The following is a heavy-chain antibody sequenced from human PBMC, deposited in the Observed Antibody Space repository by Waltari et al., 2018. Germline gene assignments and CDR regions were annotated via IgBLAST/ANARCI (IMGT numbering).Heavy chain of an antibody. Sequence: EVQLVESGGGLVQPGGSLRLSCAASGFTFSSYAMHWVRQAPGKGLEYVSAISSNGGSTYYANSGKGRFTISRDNSKNTLYLQMGSLRAEDMAVYYCARGGVTTDAFDIWGQGTMVTVSS. V-gene: IGHV3-64*01. CDR3: ARGGVTTDAFDI. D-gene: IGHD4-17*01. J-gene: IGHJ3*02. CDR1: GFTFSSYA. CDR2: ISSNGGST.